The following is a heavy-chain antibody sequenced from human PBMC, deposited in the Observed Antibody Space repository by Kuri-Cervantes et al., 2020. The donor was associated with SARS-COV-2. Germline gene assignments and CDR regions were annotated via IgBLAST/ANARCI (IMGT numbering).Heavy chain of an antibody. CDR2: IYHSGST. Sequence: SETLSLTCAVSGGSISSSNWWSWVRQPPGKGLEWIGEIYHSGSTNYNPSLKSRVTISVDKSKNQFSLKLSSVTAADTAVYYCARDLTTVVTNYYYYGMDVWGQGTTVTVSS. CDR3: ARDLTTVVTNYYYYGMDV. CDR1: GGSISSSNW. D-gene: IGHD4-23*01. J-gene: IGHJ6*02. V-gene: IGHV4-4*02.